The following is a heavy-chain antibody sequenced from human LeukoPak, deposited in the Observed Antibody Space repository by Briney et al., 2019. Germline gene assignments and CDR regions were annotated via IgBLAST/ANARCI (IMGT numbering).Heavy chain of an antibody. V-gene: IGHV1-2*02. CDR2: INPNSGGT. CDR3: VRGIAARGGRQTYYFDY. D-gene: IGHD6-6*01. Sequence: ASVKVSCKASGYTFTGYYMHWVRQAPGQGLEWMGWINPNSGGTNYAQKFQGRVTMTRDTSISTAYMELSRLRSDDTAVYYCVRGIAARGGRQTYYFDYWGQETLVTVPS. CDR1: GYTFTGYY. J-gene: IGHJ4*02.